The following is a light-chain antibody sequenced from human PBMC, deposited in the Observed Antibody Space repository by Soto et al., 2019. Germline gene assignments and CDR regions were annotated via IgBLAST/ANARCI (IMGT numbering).Light chain of an antibody. CDR3: SSYTSSSTLA. V-gene: IGLV2-14*01. J-gene: IGLJ2*01. CDR1: SSDVGGYNY. Sequence: QSALTQPASVSGSPGQSITISCTGTSSDVGGYNYVSWYQQHPGKAPKLMIYDVSNRPSGVSNRFSGSKSGNTASLTISGLQAEDEADYYCSSYTSSSTLAFGGGTKLTGL. CDR2: DVS.